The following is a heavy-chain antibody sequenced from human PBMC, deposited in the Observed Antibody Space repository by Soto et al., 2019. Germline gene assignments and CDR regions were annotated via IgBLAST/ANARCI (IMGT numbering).Heavy chain of an antibody. CDR2: INAGNGNT. CDR3: ARVDWCLFDY. V-gene: IGHV1-3*05. CDR1: GYTFTRYA. D-gene: IGHD2-8*01. Sequence: QVQLVQSGAEEKKPGASVKVSCKASGYTFTRYAIHWVRQAPGQRLEWMGWINAGNGNTKYSQKFQGRVTITRDTSESTAYMELSSLKSEETAVYYCARVDWCLFDYWGQGTLVTFSS. J-gene: IGHJ4*02.